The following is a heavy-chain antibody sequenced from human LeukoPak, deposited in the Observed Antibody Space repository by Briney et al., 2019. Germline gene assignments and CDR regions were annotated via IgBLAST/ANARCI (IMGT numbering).Heavy chain of an antibody. D-gene: IGHD3-9*01. CDR2: IYYSGRT. Sequence: SETLSLTCTVSGGSISSSSYYWGWIRQPPGKGLEWIGSIYYSGRTYYNPSLKSRVTISVDTSKNHFSLKLSSVTAADTAVYYCARPSYDILTGYFYYFDYWGQGTLVTVPS. J-gene: IGHJ4*02. V-gene: IGHV4-39*01. CDR3: ARPSYDILTGYFYYFDY. CDR1: GGSISSSSYY.